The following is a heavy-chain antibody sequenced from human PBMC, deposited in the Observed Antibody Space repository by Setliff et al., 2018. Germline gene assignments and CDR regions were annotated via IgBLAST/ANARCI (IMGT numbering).Heavy chain of an antibody. CDR3: ASQEPLYSSGWYYFDY. J-gene: IGHJ4*02. CDR2: INHSGST. V-gene: IGHV4-34*01. CDR1: GGSFSGYY. D-gene: IGHD6-19*01. Sequence: SETLSLTCAVYGGSFSGYYWSWIRQPPGKGLEWIGEINHSGSTNYNPSLKSRVTISVDTSKNQFSLKLSSVTAADTAVYYCASQEPLYSSGWYYFDYWGQGTLVTV.